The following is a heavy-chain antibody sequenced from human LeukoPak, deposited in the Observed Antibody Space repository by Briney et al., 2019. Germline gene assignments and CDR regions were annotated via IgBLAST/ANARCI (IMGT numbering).Heavy chain of an antibody. CDR1: GYSFTDFY. Sequence: ASVKVSCKASGYSFTDFYIHWVRQAPGQGLEWMGWINPNSGDTDYAQKFQGRVTMTRDTSISTAYMDLSRLRSGDTAVYYCARDCSSSSCYDWGQGTLVTVSS. D-gene: IGHD2-2*01. CDR2: INPNSGDT. V-gene: IGHV1-2*02. J-gene: IGHJ4*02. CDR3: ARDCSSSSCYD.